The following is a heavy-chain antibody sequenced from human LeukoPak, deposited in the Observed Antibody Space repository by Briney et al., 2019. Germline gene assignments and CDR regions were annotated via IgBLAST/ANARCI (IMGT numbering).Heavy chain of an antibody. CDR2: ISTSGNT. J-gene: IGHJ5*02. CDR3: ARDLVVPPYNWFDP. V-gene: IGHV4-4*07. Sequence: SETLSLTRTVSGGSISNSFWSWIRQPAGKGLEWIGLISTSGNTNYNPSLKSRVTMSVDTSNKQLSLRLSSVTAADTAVYYCARDLVVPPYNWFDPWGQGTLVTVSS. D-gene: IGHD2-2*01. CDR1: GGSISNSF.